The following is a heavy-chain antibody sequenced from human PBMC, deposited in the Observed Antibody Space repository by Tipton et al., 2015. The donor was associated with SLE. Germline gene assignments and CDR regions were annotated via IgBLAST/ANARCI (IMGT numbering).Heavy chain of an antibody. Sequence: TLSLTCTISGDSIRSQYWSWIRQPSGKGLEWIGFIHYNGATTTNYNPALERRLTISIDRSRNQFSLKLSSVTAADTAVYYCARLGYCTTDICYTGIDLWAQGTLVTVSS. CDR3: ARLGYCTTDICYTGIDL. CDR1: GDSIRSQY. D-gene: IGHD2-8*01. V-gene: IGHV4-59*08. CDR2: IHYNGATTT. J-gene: IGHJ5*02.